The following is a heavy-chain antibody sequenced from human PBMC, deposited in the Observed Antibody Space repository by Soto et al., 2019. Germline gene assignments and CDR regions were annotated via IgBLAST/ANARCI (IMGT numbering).Heavy chain of an antibody. J-gene: IGHJ4*02. Sequence: QVQLQPWGAGLLKPSETLSLTCAVYGGSFSDYYCTWIRQSPGKGLEWIGEIHPSGSTNYNPSLKRRVTISLDTSKTHFSLRLSSVTAADTAVYYCARGTDAYKGGDSWGQGTLVSVSS. CDR3: ARGTDAYKGGDS. CDR1: GGSFSDYY. CDR2: IHPSGST. V-gene: IGHV4-34*01. D-gene: IGHD3-16*01.